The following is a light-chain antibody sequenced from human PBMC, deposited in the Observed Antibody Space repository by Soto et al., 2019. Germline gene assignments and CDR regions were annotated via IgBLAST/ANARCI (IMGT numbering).Light chain of an antibody. J-gene: IGKJ1*01. Sequence: TRCTATLSISPGKRVTLSCRASQSLSSFLAWYQQKSGQAPRLLIYGASTRATDAPDRFSGSGSGADFTLSISRLEPEDFAVYYCQQYGRSPPRPFGQGTNVDI. CDR1: QSLSSF. V-gene: IGKV3-20*01. CDR2: GAS. CDR3: QQYGRSPPRP.